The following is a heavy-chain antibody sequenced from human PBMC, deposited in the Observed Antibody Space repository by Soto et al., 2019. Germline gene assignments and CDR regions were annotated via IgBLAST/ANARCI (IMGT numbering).Heavy chain of an antibody. D-gene: IGHD4-17*01. Sequence: QAQLVQSGGGLVKPGGSLRLSCVGSGINFSDYFVSWIRQAPGKGLEWISYISSHGGTTYYADAVKGRFTVSRYDVKNSVFRQMNSPRVGDTGIYFCASGRVRVYGGTPLDYSGQGVQVTFSS. J-gene: IGHJ4*02. CDR2: ISSHGGTT. CDR1: GINFSDYF. CDR3: ASGRVRVYGGTPLDY. V-gene: IGHV3-11*01.